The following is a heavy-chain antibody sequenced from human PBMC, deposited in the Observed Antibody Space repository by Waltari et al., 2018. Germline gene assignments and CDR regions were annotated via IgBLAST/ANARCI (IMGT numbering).Heavy chain of an antibody. D-gene: IGHD3-22*01. V-gene: IGHV3-53*02. J-gene: IGHJ3*02. CDR3: ATDYDGNAYVAFDI. CDR1: GFTVSSNY. CDR2: IYSGGSGCNT. Sequence: EVQLVETGGGLIQPGGSLRLSCAASGFTVSSNYMTWVRQAPGQGPGWVSVIYSGGSGCNTYYADSVKGRFNISRDNSKNTLYLQMNGLRAEDTAMYYCATDYDGNAYVAFDIWGQGTMVTVSS.